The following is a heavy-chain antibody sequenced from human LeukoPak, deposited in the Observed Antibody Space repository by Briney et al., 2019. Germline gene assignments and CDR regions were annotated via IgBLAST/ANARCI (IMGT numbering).Heavy chain of an antibody. CDR3: AKDDSYYYDSSGYPH. Sequence: GGSLRLSCSASGFTFSTYFMHWVRQAPGKGLEYVSAISSNGGSTYYADSVKGRFTISRDNSKNTLYPQMSSLRAEDTAVYHCAKDDSYYYDSSGYPHWGQGTLVTVSS. V-gene: IGHV3-64D*09. CDR1: GFTFSTYF. D-gene: IGHD3-22*01. CDR2: ISSNGGST. J-gene: IGHJ4*02.